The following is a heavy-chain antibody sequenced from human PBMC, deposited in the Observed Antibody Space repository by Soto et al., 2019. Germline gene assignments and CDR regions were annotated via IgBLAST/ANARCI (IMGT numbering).Heavy chain of an antibody. CDR1: GGFISSYY. CDR3: ARDSPDYGDYLEY. CDR2: IYYSGST. J-gene: IGHJ4*02. Sequence: EILSVTSTVSGGFISSYYWSWIRQPPGKGLEWIGYIYYSGSTNYNPSLKSRVTISVDTSKNQFSLKLSSVTAADTAVYYCARDSPDYGDYLEYWGQGTLVT. D-gene: IGHD4-17*01. V-gene: IGHV4-59*01.